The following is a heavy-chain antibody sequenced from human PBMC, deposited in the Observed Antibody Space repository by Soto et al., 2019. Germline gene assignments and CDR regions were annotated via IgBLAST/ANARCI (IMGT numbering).Heavy chain of an antibody. J-gene: IGHJ5*02. D-gene: IGHD3-22*01. CDR1: DGSISTSDYY. Sequence: QLQLQESGPGLVKPSETLSLTCTVSDGSISTSDYYWGWIRQPPGKGLEWIGSIYYSGSTYYNPSPKSRVTMSVDTFKNQFSLRPRSVPAADTAVYSCARPGDDSSGYYYGQSWFQPWGQGTLVTVST. CDR2: IYYSGST. CDR3: ARPGDDSSGYYYGQSWFQP. V-gene: IGHV4-39*01.